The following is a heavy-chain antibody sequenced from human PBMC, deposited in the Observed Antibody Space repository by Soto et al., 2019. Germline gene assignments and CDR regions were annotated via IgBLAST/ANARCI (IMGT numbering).Heavy chain of an antibody. D-gene: IGHD3-16*02. J-gene: IGHJ3*01. Sequence: VGSLRLSCASSGFTLSMSAMNWVRQAPGKGLEWVSYISDSGDRTYYADSVKGRFTISRDRSKNTVSLQMDSLRAEDTAVYYCAKDRGIIVKAGDAFDVWGQGTKVTVSS. V-gene: IGHV3-23*01. CDR2: ISDSGDRT. CDR3: AKDRGIIVKAGDAFDV. CDR1: GFTLSMSA.